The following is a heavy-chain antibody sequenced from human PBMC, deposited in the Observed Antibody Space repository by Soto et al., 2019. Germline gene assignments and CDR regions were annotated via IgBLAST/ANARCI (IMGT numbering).Heavy chain of an antibody. J-gene: IGHJ4*02. CDR2: ISGSGGGT. CDR3: AKDHESDY. Sequence: GGAPRPSLSAPWFTFCWFALGWFRQSAGKGLEWVSAISGSGGGTYYVDSVKGRFTISRDNSKNTLYLQMNSLRAEDSALYYCAKDHESDYWGQGTLVTVSS. CDR1: WFTFCWFA. V-gene: IGHV3-23*01.